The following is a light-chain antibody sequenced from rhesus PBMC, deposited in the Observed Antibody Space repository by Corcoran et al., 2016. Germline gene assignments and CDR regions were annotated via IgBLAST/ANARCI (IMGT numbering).Light chain of an antibody. CDR2: DAS. V-gene: IGKV1-38*01. J-gene: IGKJ2*01. CDR1: QGISSY. CDR3: QQRNSCPYS. Sequence: DIQLTQSPSSLSASVGDRVTITCRASQGISSYLAWYQQKPGKAPKLLIYDASNLQSGVPSSFSGGGSGTVFTLTISSLQPEDFAVYYCQQRNSCPYSFGQGTKVEIK.